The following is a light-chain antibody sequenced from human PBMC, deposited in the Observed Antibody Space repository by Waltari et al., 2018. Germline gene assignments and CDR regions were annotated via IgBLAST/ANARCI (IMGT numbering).Light chain of an antibody. CDR3: ATWDASLDTWV. J-gene: IGLJ3*02. CDR1: NSNTGREI. Sequence: QSVVTQPPSASGTPGQRVTLDCSDSNSNTGREIVICYQQFPGKAPKLLIYANNQRPSGVPGRFSASRSGTSASLVISGLQSEDEADYYCATWDASLDTWVFGGGTKVTVL. V-gene: IGLV1-44*01. CDR2: ANN.